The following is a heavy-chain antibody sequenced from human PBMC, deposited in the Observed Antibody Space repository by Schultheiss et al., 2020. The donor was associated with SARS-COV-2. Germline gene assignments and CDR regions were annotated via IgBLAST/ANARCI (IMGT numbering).Heavy chain of an antibody. CDR1: GFTFSSYS. CDR3: ARVMAGDAFDI. V-gene: IGHV3-48*04. CDR2: ISSSGSTI. D-gene: IGHD3-10*01. J-gene: IGHJ3*02. Sequence: GGSLRLSCAASGFTFSSYSMNWVRQAPGKGLEWVSYISSSGSTIYYADSVKGRFTISRDNAKNSLYLQMNSLRAEDTAVYYCARVMAGDAFDIWGQGTMVTVSS.